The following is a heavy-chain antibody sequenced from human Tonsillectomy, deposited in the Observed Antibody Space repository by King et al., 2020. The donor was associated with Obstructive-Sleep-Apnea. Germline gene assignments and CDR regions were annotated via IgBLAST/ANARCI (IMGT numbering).Heavy chain of an antibody. Sequence: TLKESGPTLVKPTQTLTLTCTFSWFSLSTSGVGVGWIRQPPGKALEWLALIYLDDDKLYSPSLKSRLTITKDTSKNQVALTMTNMDPVDTATYYCAHRRGWTYYFDYWGQGTLVTVSS. CDR2: IYLDDDK. CDR1: WFSLSTSGVG. CDR3: AHRRGWTYYFDY. D-gene: IGHD3/OR15-3a*01. J-gene: IGHJ4*02. V-gene: IGHV2-5*02.